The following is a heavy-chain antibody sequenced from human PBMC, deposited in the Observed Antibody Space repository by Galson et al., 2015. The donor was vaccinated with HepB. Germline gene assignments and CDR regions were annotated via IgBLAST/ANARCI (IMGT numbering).Heavy chain of an antibody. J-gene: IGHJ3*02. V-gene: IGHV1-58*02. CDR3: AADPRVGFDAFDI. CDR1: GFTFTSSA. D-gene: IGHD3-10*01. Sequence: SVKVSCKASGFTFTSSAMQWVRQARGQRLEWIGWIVVGSGNTNYAQKFQERVTITRDMSTSTAYMELSSLRSEDTAVYYCAADPRVGFDAFDIWGQGTMVTVSS. CDR2: IVVGSGNT.